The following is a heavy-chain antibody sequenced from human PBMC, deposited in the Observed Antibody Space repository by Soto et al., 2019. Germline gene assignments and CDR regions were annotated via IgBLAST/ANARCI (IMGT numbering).Heavy chain of an antibody. J-gene: IGHJ5*02. CDR3: ARSDYDYVWGSFSWFDP. CDR1: GGSISSGGYS. D-gene: IGHD3-16*01. CDR2: IYHSGST. Sequence: PSETLSLTCAVSGGSISSGGYSWSWIRQPPGKGLEWIGYIYHSGSTYYNPSLKSRVTISVDRSKNKFSLKLSSVTAADTAVYYCARSDYDYVWGSFSWFDPWGQGTLVTVSS. V-gene: IGHV4-30-2*01.